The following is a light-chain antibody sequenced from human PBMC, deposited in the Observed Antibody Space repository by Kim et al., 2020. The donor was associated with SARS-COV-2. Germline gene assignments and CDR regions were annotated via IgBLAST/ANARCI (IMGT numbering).Light chain of an antibody. CDR2: DAS. Sequence: DIQLTQSPSSLSASVGDGVTIACRADQVISNYLAWYQRKPGRPPTLLIYDASGLQSGVPSRFSGSRSGTDFTLTISSLQPEDVGTYYCQQYDSVPWTFGQGTKGDIK. CDR1: QVISNY. CDR3: QQYDSVPWT. J-gene: IGKJ1*01. V-gene: IGKV1-27*01.